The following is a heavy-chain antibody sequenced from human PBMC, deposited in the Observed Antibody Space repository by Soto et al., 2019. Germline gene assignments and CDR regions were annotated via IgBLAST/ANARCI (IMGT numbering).Heavy chain of an antibody. J-gene: IGHJ4*02. V-gene: IGHV1-3*05. D-gene: IGHD2-15*01. Sequence: QVQLVQSGAEEKKPGASVKVSCKASGYTFTSYAMHWVRQAPEQRLEWIGWINAGNGNTKYSQKFQGRVTITRDTSASTAYMELSSLRSEDTAVYYCARGTVVTHFDYWGQGTLVTVSS. CDR3: ARGTVVTHFDY. CDR2: INAGNGNT. CDR1: GYTFTSYA.